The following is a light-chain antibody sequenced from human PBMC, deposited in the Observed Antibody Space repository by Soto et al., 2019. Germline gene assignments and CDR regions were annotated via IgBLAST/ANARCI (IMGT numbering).Light chain of an antibody. Sequence: EIVLTQSQATLSLSPGERATLSCRASQSVSSYLAWYQRKPGQAPRLLIYDASNRATDIPVRFSGSGSGTDFTLTISSLEPEDFAVYYCQQRGNWLDGTFGQGTKVEI. CDR3: QQRGNWLDGT. CDR1: QSVSSY. J-gene: IGKJ1*01. V-gene: IGKV3-11*01. CDR2: DAS.